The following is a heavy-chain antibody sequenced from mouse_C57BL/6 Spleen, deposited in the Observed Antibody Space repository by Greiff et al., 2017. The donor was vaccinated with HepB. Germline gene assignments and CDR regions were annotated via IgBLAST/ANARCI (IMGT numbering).Heavy chain of an antibody. D-gene: IGHD1-1*01. CDR3: TREGGYYGYAMDY. Sequence: EVQVVESGEGLVKPGGSLKLSCAASGFTFSSYAMSWVRQTPEKRLEWVAYISSGGDYIYYADTVKGRFTISRDNARNTLYLQMSSLKSEDTAMYYCTREGGYYGYAMDYWGQGTSVTVSS. J-gene: IGHJ4*01. CDR2: ISSGGDYI. CDR1: GFTFSSYA. V-gene: IGHV5-9-1*02.